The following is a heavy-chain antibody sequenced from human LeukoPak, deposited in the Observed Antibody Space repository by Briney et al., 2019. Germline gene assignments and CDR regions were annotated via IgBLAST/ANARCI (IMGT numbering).Heavy chain of an antibody. Sequence: GASVKVSCKASGYTFTGYYMHWVRQAPGQGLEWMGWINPNSGGTSYAQKFQGRVTMTRDTSISTAYMELSRLRSDDTAVYYCARDLGATDAFDIWGQGTMVTVSS. CDR1: GYTFTGYY. J-gene: IGHJ3*02. D-gene: IGHD1-26*01. V-gene: IGHV1-2*02. CDR3: ARDLGATDAFDI. CDR2: INPNSGGT.